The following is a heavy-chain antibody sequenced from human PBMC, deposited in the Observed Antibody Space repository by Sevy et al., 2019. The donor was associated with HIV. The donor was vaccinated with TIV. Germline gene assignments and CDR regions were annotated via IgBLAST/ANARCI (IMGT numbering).Heavy chain of an antibody. Sequence: GGSLRLSCAASGFTVSSNYMSWVRQAPGKGLEWVSVIYSGGSTYYADSVKGRFTISRDNSKNTRYLQMNSLRAEDTAVYYCARAVPSSDYDFWSGYFGFLGHDAFDIWGQGTMVTVSS. V-gene: IGHV3-53*01. CDR1: GFTVSSNY. CDR2: IYSGGST. D-gene: IGHD3-3*01. CDR3: ARAVPSSDYDFWSGYFGFLGHDAFDI. J-gene: IGHJ3*02.